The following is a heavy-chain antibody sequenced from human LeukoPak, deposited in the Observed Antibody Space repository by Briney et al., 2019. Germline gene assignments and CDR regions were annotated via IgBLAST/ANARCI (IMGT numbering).Heavy chain of an antibody. CDR2: INHSGST. CDR3: ARCSGWGSGWFDP. CDR1: GGSFSGYY. Sequence: SETLSLTCAVYGGSFSGYYWSWIRQPPGKGLEWIEEINHSGSTNYNPSLKSRVTISVDTSKNQFSLKLSSVTAADTAVYYRARCSGWGSGWFDPWGQGTLVTVSS. D-gene: IGHD6-19*01. J-gene: IGHJ5*02. V-gene: IGHV4-34*01.